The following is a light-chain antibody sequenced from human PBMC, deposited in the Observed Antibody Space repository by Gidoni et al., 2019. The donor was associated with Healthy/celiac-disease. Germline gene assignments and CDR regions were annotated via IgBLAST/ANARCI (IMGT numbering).Light chain of an antibody. J-gene: IGLJ3*02. CDR1: SSDVGGYNY. CDR3: SSYAGSRNWV. Sequence: QSALTQPPSASGSPGQSVTISCTGTSSDVGGYNYVSWYQQHPGKAPNLMIYEVSKRPSGVPDRFSGSKSGNTASLTVSGLQAEDEADYYCSSYAGSRNWVFGGGTKLTVL. V-gene: IGLV2-8*01. CDR2: EVS.